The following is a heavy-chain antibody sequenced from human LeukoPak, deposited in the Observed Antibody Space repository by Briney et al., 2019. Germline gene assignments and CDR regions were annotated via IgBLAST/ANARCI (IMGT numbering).Heavy chain of an antibody. CDR3: ARSRYSNYGVFDY. Sequence: PSETLSLTCAVYGGSFSGYYWSWIRQPPGKGLEWIGEINHSGSTNYNPSLKRRVTISVDTSKKQFSLTLSSVTAADTAVYYCARSRYSNYGVFDYWGQGTLVTVSS. V-gene: IGHV4-34*01. CDR1: GGSFSGYY. CDR2: INHSGST. J-gene: IGHJ4*02. D-gene: IGHD4-11*01.